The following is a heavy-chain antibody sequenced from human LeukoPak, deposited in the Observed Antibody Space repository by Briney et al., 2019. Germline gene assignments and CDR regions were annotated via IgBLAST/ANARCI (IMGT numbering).Heavy chain of an antibody. CDR3: ARGGSSRDDWFDP. Sequence: ASVKVSCKASGGVFSNYPISWVRQAPGQGLEWMGWINPNSGGTNYAQKFQGRVTMTRDTSISTAYMELSRLRSDDTAVYYCARGGSSRDDWFDPWGQGTLVTVSS. J-gene: IGHJ5*02. CDR2: INPNSGGT. V-gene: IGHV1-2*02. CDR1: GGVFSNYP. D-gene: IGHD2-15*01.